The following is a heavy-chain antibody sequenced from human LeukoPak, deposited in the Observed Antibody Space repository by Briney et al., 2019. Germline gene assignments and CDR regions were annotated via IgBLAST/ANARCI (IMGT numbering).Heavy chain of an antibody. CDR2: ISSSSSYI. V-gene: IGHV3-21*01. D-gene: IGHD4/OR15-4a*01. Sequence: GGSLRLSCAAPGFTFSSYSMNWVRQAPGKGLEWVSSISSSSSYIYYADSVKGRFTISRDNAKNSLYLQMNSLRAEDTAVYYCARGVYLTKNFDYWGQGTLVTVSS. CDR3: ARGVYLTKNFDY. J-gene: IGHJ4*02. CDR1: GFTFSSYS.